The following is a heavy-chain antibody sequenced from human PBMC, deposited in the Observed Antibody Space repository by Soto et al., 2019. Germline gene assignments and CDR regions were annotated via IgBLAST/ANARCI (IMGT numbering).Heavy chain of an antibody. V-gene: IGHV4-4*02. CDR3: VRYEATALDY. J-gene: IGHJ4*02. CDR1: GDSMSSSNW. D-gene: IGHD3-16*01. Sequence: QVQLQESGPGLLKPSGTLSLTCTVSGDSMSSSNWWNWVRQPPGKGLEWIGEAHHSGRTNYNPSLKTRVTISVDRSQNLFSLKLASVTAADTAVYSCVRYEATALDYWGQGILVTVSS. CDR2: AHHSGRT.